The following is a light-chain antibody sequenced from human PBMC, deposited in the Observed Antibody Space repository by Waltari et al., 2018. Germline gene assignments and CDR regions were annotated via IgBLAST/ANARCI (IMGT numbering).Light chain of an antibody. CDR1: QNINNL. CDR2: RAS. J-gene: IGKJ5*01. Sequence: EVVLTQSPATLSVSPGERATLSCRASQNINNLLAWDQQKPGQAPRLLIYRASTRATDIPVRFSGSGSGTDFTLTISSLQSEDFAVYYCQQYNNWPITFGQGTRLEIK. V-gene: IGKV3-15*01. CDR3: QQYNNWPIT.